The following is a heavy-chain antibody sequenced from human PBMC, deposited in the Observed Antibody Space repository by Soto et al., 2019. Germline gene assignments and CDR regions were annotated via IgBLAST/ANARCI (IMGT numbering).Heavy chain of an antibody. CDR2: ITGSGVNT. J-gene: IGHJ4*02. CDR3: AIGRYYYDSSGYSF. CDR1: GFTFTNYA. V-gene: IGHV3-23*01. Sequence: QTGGSLRLSCAASGFTFTNYAMSWVRQAPGKGLEWVSAITGSGVNTYYADSVKGRFTISRDNSKNTLYLQMNGLRAEDTAVFYCAIGRYYYDSSGYSFWGQGTLVTVSS. D-gene: IGHD3-22*01.